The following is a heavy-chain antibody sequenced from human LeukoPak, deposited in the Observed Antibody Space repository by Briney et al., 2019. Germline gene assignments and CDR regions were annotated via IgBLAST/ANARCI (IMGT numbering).Heavy chain of an antibody. Sequence: ASVRVSCKASGYTFTSYGISWVRQSPGQGLEWMGWVSAYNGNTNYAQKLQGRVTMTTDTSTSTDYMELRSLRSDDTAVYYCARDYPFRAMATDIVVVVDAPFDYWGQGTLVTVSS. CDR2: VSAYNGNT. CDR1: GYTFTSYG. D-gene: IGHD2-15*01. J-gene: IGHJ4*02. CDR3: ARDYPFRAMATDIVVVVDAPFDY. V-gene: IGHV1-18*01.